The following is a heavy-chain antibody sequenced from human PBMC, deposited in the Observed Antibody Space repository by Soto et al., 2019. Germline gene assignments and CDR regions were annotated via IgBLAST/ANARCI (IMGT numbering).Heavy chain of an antibody. Sequence: GGSLRLSCVTSGLTFSNYWLSWVRQAPGKGLEWVANINQAGNKKYYVDSVKGRSTISRDNAKNSLYLQMNSLKAEDTAVYYCARDRGSGRYWGQGTLVTVSS. J-gene: IGHJ4*02. V-gene: IGHV3-7*05. CDR1: GLTFSNYW. CDR3: ARDRGSGRY. D-gene: IGHD2-8*02. CDR2: INQAGNKK.